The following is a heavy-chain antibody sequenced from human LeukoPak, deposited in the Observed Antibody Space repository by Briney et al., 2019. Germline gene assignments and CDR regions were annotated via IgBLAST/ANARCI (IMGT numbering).Heavy chain of an antibody. J-gene: IGHJ4*02. Sequence: PGGSLRLSCAASGFTFSFYEMNWVRQAPGKGLAWVSYIGSSVSTRYYADSVKGRFTISRDNGKHSLYLQMNSLRAEDTAVYYCAREGSDFWSGYSKGYFDYWGQGTLVTVSS. CDR3: AREGSDFWSGYSKGYFDY. D-gene: IGHD3-3*01. V-gene: IGHV3-48*03. CDR2: IGSSVSTR. CDR1: GFTFSFYE.